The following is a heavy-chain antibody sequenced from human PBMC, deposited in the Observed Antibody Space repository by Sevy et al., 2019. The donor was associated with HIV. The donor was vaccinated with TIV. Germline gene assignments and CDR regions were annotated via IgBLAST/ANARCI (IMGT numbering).Heavy chain of an antibody. CDR3: ASTEGGSWYYYYYYGMDV. J-gene: IGHJ6*02. Sequence: GGSLRLSCAASGFTFSSYSMNWVRQAPGKGLEWVSSISSSSSYIYYADSVKGRFTISRDNAKNSLYLQMNSLRAEDTAVYYCASTEGGSWYYYYYYGMDVWGQGTTVTVSS. V-gene: IGHV3-21*01. CDR1: GFTFSSYS. D-gene: IGHD6-13*01. CDR2: ISSSSSYI.